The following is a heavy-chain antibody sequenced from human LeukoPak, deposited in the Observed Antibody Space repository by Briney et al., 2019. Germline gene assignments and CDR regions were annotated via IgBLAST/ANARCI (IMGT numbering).Heavy chain of an antibody. CDR2: VYYSGST. V-gene: IGHV4-59*08. D-gene: IGHD4-17*01. CDR3: ARLYTVTKNFDY. Sequence: SETLSLTCTVSGGSISSYYWSWIRQPPGKGLEWIGYVYYSGSTNYNPSLKSRVTISVDTSKNQFSLKLSSVTAADTAVYYCARLYTVTKNFDYWGQGTLVTVSS. CDR1: GGSISSYY. J-gene: IGHJ4*02.